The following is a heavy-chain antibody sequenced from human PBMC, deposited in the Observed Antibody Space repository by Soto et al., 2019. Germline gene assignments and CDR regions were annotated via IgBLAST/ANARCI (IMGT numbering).Heavy chain of an antibody. CDR3: ATSGDSSGYELHF. Sequence: QVPLMQSAAEVKKSGASVKVSCKASDHTFNSFDVVWVRQAPGQGPEWMGWISAYTGNTNYAQNLQGRVSMTIDTSTTTAYMTLGNLRSDDTAVYYCATSGDSSGYELHFWGQGTLVTVSS. CDR1: DHTFNSFD. J-gene: IGHJ4*02. CDR2: ISAYTGNT. V-gene: IGHV1-18*01. D-gene: IGHD3-22*01.